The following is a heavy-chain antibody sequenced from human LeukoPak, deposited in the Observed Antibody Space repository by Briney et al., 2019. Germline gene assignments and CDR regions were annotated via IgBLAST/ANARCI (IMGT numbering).Heavy chain of an antibody. Sequence: GRSLRLSCAASGFTFSSYAMHWVRQAPGKGLEWVANIKQDGSEIHYVDSVKGRFTISRDNAKNSLFLQMNSLRAEDTAVYYCARDPGIAAAGTVGYFDYWGQGILVTVSS. V-gene: IGHV3-7*01. CDR2: IKQDGSEI. D-gene: IGHD6-13*01. CDR3: ARDPGIAAAGTVGYFDY. CDR1: GFTFSSYA. J-gene: IGHJ4*02.